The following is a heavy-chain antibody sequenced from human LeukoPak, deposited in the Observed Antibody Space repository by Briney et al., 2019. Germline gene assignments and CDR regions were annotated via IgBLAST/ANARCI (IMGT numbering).Heavy chain of an antibody. J-gene: IGHJ4*02. V-gene: IGHV1-18*01. CDR1: GYTFTSYG. CDR2: ISAYNGNT. D-gene: IGHD3-22*01. CDR3: ARAITMIVVVPGF. Sequence: GASVKVSCKASGYTFTSYGISWVRQAPGQGLEWMGWISAYNGNTNYAQKLQGRVTMNTDTSTSKAYMELRSLRSDDTAVYYCARAITMIVVVPGFWGQGTLVSVSS.